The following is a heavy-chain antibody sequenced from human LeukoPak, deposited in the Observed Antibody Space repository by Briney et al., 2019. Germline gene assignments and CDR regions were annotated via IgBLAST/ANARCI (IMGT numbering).Heavy chain of an antibody. CDR3: ARAPTRTGGWNWFDP. CDR2: IYTSGTT. J-gene: IGHJ5*02. V-gene: IGHV4-4*07. CDR1: GGSISSYY. D-gene: IGHD1-1*01. Sequence: PSETLSLTCTVSGGSISSYYWSWIRQPAGKGLELIGRIYTSGTTNYNPSLKSRVTMSVDTSKNQFSLKLSSVTAADTAVYYCARAPTRTGGWNWFDPWGQGTLVTVSS.